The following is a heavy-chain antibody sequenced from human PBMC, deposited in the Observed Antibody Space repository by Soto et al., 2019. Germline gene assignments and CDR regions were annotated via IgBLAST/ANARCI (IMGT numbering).Heavy chain of an antibody. J-gene: IGHJ5*02. CDR3: ARSMVRGVIFP. CDR1: GGSISSGGYS. D-gene: IGHD3-10*01. Sequence: QLQLQESGSGLVKPSQTLSLTCAVSGGSISSGGYSWSWIRQPPGKGLEWIGYIYHSGSTYYNPSLTGRVTPEVARSKNQFSLKLRSVTAADTAVYYCARSMVRGVIFPWGQRTLVTASS. CDR2: IYHSGST. V-gene: IGHV4-30-2*01.